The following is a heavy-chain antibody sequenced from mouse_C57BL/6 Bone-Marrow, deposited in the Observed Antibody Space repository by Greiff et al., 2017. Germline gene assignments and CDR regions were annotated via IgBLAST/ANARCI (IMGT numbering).Heavy chain of an antibody. CDR1: GYTFTSYW. V-gene: IGHV1-59*01. J-gene: IGHJ4*01. Sequence: QVQLQQPGAELVRPGTSVTLSCKASGYTFTSYWMHWVKQRPGQGLEWIGVIDPSDSSTNYNQKFKGKATLTVDTSSSTAYMQLSSLTSEDSAVYYCARGGFYYYGSSPYYYAMDYWGQGTSVTVSS. CDR3: ARGGFYYYGSSPYYYAMDY. D-gene: IGHD1-1*01. CDR2: IDPSDSST.